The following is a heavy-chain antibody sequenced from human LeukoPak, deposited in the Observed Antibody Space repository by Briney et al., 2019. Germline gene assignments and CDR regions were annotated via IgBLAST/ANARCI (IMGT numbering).Heavy chain of an antibody. V-gene: IGHV3-13*01. CDR1: GFTFSSYD. J-gene: IGHJ4*02. CDR2: IGTAGDT. D-gene: IGHD1-26*01. CDR3: ARALAGYSGSYYYFDY. Sequence: GGSLRLSCAASGFTFSSYDMHWVRQATGKGLEWVSAIGTAGDTYYPGSVKGRFTISRENAKNSLYLQMNSLRAGDTAVYYCARALAGYSGSYYYFDYWGQGTLVTVSS.